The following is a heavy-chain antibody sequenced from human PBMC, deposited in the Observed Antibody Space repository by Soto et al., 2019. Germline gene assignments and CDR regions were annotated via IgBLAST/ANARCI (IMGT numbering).Heavy chain of an antibody. CDR1: GFTFSSYA. Sequence: PGGSLRLSCAASGFTFSSYAMSWVRQAPGKGLEWVSAISGSGGSTYYADSVKGRFTISRDNSKNTLYLQMNSLRAEDTAVYYCASIYSSNWYYFDYWGQGTLVTVSS. D-gene: IGHD6-13*01. J-gene: IGHJ4*02. CDR2: ISGSGGST. CDR3: ASIYSSNWYYFDY. V-gene: IGHV3-23*01.